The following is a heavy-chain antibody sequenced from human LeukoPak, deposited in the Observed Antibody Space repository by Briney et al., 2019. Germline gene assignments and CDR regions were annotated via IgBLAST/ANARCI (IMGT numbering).Heavy chain of an antibody. CDR1: GYTFTSYY. J-gene: IGHJ6*03. Sequence: ASVKVSCKASGYTFTSYYMHWVRQAPGQGLEWMGIINPSGGSTSYAQKFQGRVTMTRDMSTSTVYMELSSLRSEDTAVYYCARDLISGDYFFTPKVNYYMDVWGKGTTVTVSS. CDR2: INPSGGST. CDR3: ARDLISGDYFFTPKVNYYMDV. V-gene: IGHV1-46*01. D-gene: IGHD4-17*01.